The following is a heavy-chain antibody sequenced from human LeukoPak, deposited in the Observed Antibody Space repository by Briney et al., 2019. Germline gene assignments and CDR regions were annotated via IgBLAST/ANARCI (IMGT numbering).Heavy chain of an antibody. D-gene: IGHD3-16*01. J-gene: IGHJ4*02. V-gene: IGHV3-48*03. CDR1: GFTFSSYG. Sequence: LAGGSLRLSCAASGFTFSSYGMNWVRQAPGKGLEWVSYISPTGSALYYADSAKGRFTISRDNAKNSLYLQMNSLRTEDTAVYYCARMTLIDYWGQGTLVTVSS. CDR3: ARMTLIDY. CDR2: ISPTGSAL.